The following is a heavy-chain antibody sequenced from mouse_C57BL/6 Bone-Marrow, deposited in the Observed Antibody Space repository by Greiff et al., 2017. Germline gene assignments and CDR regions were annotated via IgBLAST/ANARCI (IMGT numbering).Heavy chain of an antibody. CDR1: GYTFTSYW. V-gene: IGHV1-50*01. CDR2: IDPSDSYT. J-gene: IGHJ2*01. Sequence: QVQLQQPGAELVKPGASVKLSCKASGYTFTSYWMQWVKQRPGQGLEWIGEIDPSDSYTNYNQKFKGKATLTLDTSSSTAYMQLSSLTSEDSAVYYCARWGIAPFGYWCQGTTLTVSS. CDR3: ARWGIAPFGY.